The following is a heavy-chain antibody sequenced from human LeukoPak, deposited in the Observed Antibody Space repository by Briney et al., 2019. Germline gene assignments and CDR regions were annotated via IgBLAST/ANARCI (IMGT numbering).Heavy chain of an antibody. CDR2: ISAYNGNT. D-gene: IGHD3-9*01. V-gene: IGHV1-18*01. Sequence: GASVKVSCKASGYTFTSYGISWVRQAPGQGLEWMGWISAYNGNTNYAQKLQGRVTMTTDTSTSTAYMELRSLRSDDTAVYYCARIPYYDILTGYYNFDYWGQGTLVTVSS. CDR1: GYTFTSYG. CDR3: ARIPYYDILTGYYNFDY. J-gene: IGHJ4*02.